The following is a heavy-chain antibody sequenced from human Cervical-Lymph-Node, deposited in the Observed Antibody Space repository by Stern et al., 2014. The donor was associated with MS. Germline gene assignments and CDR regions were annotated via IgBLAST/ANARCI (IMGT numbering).Heavy chain of an antibody. Sequence: QVQLQQWGAGLLKPSETLSLTCAVYGGSFSGYYWSWIRQPPGKGLEWIGEINHSGSTNYNPSLKSRVTISVDTSKNQFSLKRSSVTAADTAVYYCARGRPGNSAFDYWGQGTLVTVSS. J-gene: IGHJ4*02. CDR2: INHSGST. D-gene: IGHD4-23*01. V-gene: IGHV4-34*01. CDR3: ARGRPGNSAFDY. CDR1: GGSFSGYY.